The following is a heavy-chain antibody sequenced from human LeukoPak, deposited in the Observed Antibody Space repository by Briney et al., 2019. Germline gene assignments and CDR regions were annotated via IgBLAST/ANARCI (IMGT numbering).Heavy chain of an antibody. V-gene: IGHV4-39*07. CDR2: IYYSGGT. J-gene: IGHJ4*02. D-gene: IGHD2-21*01. CDR1: GGSISSSSYY. CDR3: ARECLSGDLIAVDY. Sequence: SETLSLTCTVSGGSISSSSYYWGWIRQPPGKGLEWIGSIYYSGGTYYNPSLKSRVTISVDTSKNQFSLKLSSVTAADTAVYYCARECLSGDLIAVDYWGQGTLVTVSS.